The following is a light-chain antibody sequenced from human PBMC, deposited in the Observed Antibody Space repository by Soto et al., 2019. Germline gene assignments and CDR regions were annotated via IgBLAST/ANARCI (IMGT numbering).Light chain of an antibody. J-gene: IGKJ4*01. CDR2: TAS. Sequence: DIQMTQSPSSLSASVGDSVTITCRASQGINNYLAWYQQKPGKVPVLLIYTASTLKPGVPSRFSGRGAGTDFTLTISSLQPEDFTTYYCQQLKSYSFGGGTKVDIK. V-gene: IGKV1-27*01. CDR1: QGINNY. CDR3: QQLKSYS.